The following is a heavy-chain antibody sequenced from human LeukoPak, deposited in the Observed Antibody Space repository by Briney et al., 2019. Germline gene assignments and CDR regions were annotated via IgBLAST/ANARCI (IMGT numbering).Heavy chain of an antibody. CDR2: MSYDGTNK. J-gene: IGHJ4*02. Sequence: GGSLRLSCAASGFTLTTDSIHWVRQAPGKGLEWVAVMSYDGTNKYYADSVKGRFIISRDNSENTVYLQMNDLRAEDTAVYYRARVRVPSRILLPYSDYWGQGTLVTVSS. CDR3: ARVRVPSRILLPYSDY. CDR1: GFTLTTDS. D-gene: IGHD2-15*01. V-gene: IGHV3-30*03.